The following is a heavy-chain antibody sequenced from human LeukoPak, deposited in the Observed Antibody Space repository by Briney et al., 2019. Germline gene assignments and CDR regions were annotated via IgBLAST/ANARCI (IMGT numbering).Heavy chain of an antibody. V-gene: IGHV3-48*04. J-gene: IGHJ4*02. D-gene: IGHD3-22*01. CDR3: ARGDGVDSSAGSY. CDR2: ISSSGSTI. Sequence: GGSLRLSCAPSGFTFSNYRMNWVRQAPGKGLEWVSSISSSGSTIYYADSVKGRVTISRDNAKNSLYPQMNSLRAEDTAVYYCARGDGVDSSAGSYWGQGTLVTVSS. CDR1: GFTFSNYR.